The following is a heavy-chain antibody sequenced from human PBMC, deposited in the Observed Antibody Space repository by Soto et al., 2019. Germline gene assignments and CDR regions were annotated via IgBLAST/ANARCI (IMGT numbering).Heavy chain of an antibody. CDR1: GFSLSTSGMC. CDR2: IDWDDEK. V-gene: IGHV2-70*20. CDR3: ARTRAAAGSFFFDY. J-gene: IGHJ4*02. Sequence: SGPTLVNPTETLTLTCTFSGFSLSTSGMCVSWVRQPPGKTLDWLAVIDWDDEKFYSTSLKTRLTISKDISKNQVVLTMTNMDPADTATYYCARTRAAAGSFFFDYWGQGTLVTVSS. D-gene: IGHD6-13*01.